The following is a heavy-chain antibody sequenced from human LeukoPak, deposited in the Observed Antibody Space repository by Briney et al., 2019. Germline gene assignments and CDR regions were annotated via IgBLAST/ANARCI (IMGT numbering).Heavy chain of an antibody. D-gene: IGHD6-6*01. Sequence: GGSLRLSCAASGFTFSSYGMHWVRQAPGKGLEWVAVIWYDGSNKYYADSVEGRFTISRDNSKNTLYLQMNSLRAEDTAVYYCARDLGGSSSAPFDYWGQGTLVTVSS. CDR3: ARDLGGSSSAPFDY. CDR2: IWYDGSNK. J-gene: IGHJ4*02. V-gene: IGHV3-33*01. CDR1: GFTFSSYG.